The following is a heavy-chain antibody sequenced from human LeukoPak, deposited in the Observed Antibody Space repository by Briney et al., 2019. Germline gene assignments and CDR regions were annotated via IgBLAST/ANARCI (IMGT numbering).Heavy chain of an antibody. CDR3: AKDLLGRGTWIQLWLRGVDY. CDR2: INPSGGST. V-gene: IGHV1-46*01. Sequence: ASVKVSCKASGYTFTSYYMHWVRQAPGQGLEWMGIINPSGGSTSYAQKFQGRVTMTRDTSTSTVYMELSSLISEDTAVYYCAKDLLGRGTWIQLWLRGVDYWGQGTLVTVSS. J-gene: IGHJ4*02. D-gene: IGHD5-18*01. CDR1: GYTFTSYY.